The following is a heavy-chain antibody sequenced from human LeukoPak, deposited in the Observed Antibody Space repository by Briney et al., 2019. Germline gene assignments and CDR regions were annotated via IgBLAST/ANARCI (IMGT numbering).Heavy chain of an antibody. V-gene: IGHV3-66*02. CDR3: ARRADINYFYMDV. J-gene: IGHJ6*03. CDR2: LYSAGTT. Sequence: PGGSLRFSCEASGFTVSSNYMSWVRQAPGKGLEWVSVLYSAGTTYYTDSVKGRFTISRDNSKNTLYLQMNSLIAEDTAVYYCARRADINYFYMDVWGKGTTVTVSS. CDR1: GFTVSSNY.